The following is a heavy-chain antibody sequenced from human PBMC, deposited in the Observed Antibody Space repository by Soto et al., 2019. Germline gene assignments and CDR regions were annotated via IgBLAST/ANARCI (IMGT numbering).Heavy chain of an antibody. CDR3: AHRVLRTVFGLVTTTAIYFDF. CDR2: YCWDDEK. J-gene: IGHJ4*02. CDR1: GFSLTSSVVV. V-gene: IGHV2-5*02. Sequence: QITLNESGPTVGPTAEPLITSCSFAGFSLTSSVVVVGLIRPSAGNAQGLVVLYCWDDEKRYSASLKSRLTITKDTSKNQVVLTVSDLDPTDTATYYCAHRVLRTVFGLVTTTAIYFDFWGQGTPVAVSS. D-gene: IGHD3-3*01.